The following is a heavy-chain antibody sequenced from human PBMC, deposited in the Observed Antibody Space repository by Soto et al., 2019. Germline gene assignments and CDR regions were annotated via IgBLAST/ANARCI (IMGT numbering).Heavy chain of an antibody. CDR2: ISGSGGST. J-gene: IGHJ3*02. CDR3: AKGGYCSSTSCQDDAFDI. D-gene: IGHD2-2*01. V-gene: IGHV3-23*01. CDR1: GFTFSSYA. Sequence: GGSLRLSCAASGFTFSSYAMSWVRQAPGKGLEWVSAISGSGGSTYYADSVKGRFTISRDNSKNTLYLQMNSLRAEDTAVYYCAKGGYCSSTSCQDDAFDIWGQGTMVTVSS.